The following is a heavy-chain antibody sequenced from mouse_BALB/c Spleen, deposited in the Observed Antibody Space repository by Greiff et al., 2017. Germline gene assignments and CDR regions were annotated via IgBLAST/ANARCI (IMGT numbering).Heavy chain of an antibody. CDR1: GFTFSSYA. CDR3: ARDGGNYPAWFAY. Sequence: EVKLVESGGGLVKPGGSLKLSCAASGFTFSSYAMSWVRQSPEKRLEWVAEISSGGSYTYYPDTVTGRFTISRDNAKNTLYLEMSSLRSEDTAMYYCARDGGNYPAWFAYWGQGTLVTVSA. CDR2: ISSGGSYT. J-gene: IGHJ3*01. D-gene: IGHD2-1*01. V-gene: IGHV5-9-4*01.